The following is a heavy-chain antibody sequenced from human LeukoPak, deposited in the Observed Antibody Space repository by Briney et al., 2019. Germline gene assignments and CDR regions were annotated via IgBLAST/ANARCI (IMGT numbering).Heavy chain of an antibody. V-gene: IGHV3-23*01. Sequence: GGSLRLSCAASGFTFSSSAMSWVRQAPGRGLEWVSGISGSGGNTYYADSVEGRFTISRDNSKNTLCLQMNSLRAEDTAEYYCAKAQSYTSSWYPIWGQGTVVTVSS. D-gene: IGHD6-13*01. CDR3: AKAQSYTSSWYPI. J-gene: IGHJ4*02. CDR1: GFTFSSSA. CDR2: ISGSGGNT.